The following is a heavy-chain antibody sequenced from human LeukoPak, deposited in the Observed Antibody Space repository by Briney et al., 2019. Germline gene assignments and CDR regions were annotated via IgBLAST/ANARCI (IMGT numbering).Heavy chain of an antibody. V-gene: IGHV4-39*01. D-gene: IGHD3-10*01. CDR2: IYCSGST. CDR3: ASGLLWFGELFAQFDY. Sequence: PSETLSLTCTVSGGSISSSSYSWGWIRQPPGKGLEWIGSIYCSGSTYYNPSLKSRVTISVDTSKNQFSLKLSSVTAADTAVYYCASGLLWFGELFAQFDYWGQGTLVTVSS. CDR1: GGSISSSSYS. J-gene: IGHJ4*02.